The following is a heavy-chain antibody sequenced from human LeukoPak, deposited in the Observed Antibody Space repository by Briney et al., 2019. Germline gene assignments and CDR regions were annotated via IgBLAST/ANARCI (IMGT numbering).Heavy chain of an antibody. CDR2: IYYSRST. V-gene: IGHV4-39*01. CDR3: ARLTGCSSTSCYSVDY. Sequence: TSETLSLTCTVSGGSISSSSYYWGWIRQPPGKGLEWIGSIYYSRSTYYNPSRKSRVTISVDTSKNQFSLKLSSVTAADTAVYYCARLTGCSSTSCYSVDYWGQGTLVTVSS. J-gene: IGHJ4*02. D-gene: IGHD2-2*02. CDR1: GGSISSSSYY.